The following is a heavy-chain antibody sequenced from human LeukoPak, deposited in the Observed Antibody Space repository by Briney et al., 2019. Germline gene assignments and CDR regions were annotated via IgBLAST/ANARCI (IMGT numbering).Heavy chain of an antibody. D-gene: IGHD5-18*01. CDR3: AKDRDTAMVVPTAGDF. Sequence: PGRSLRLSCAASAFTFSTSVMHWVRQAPGKGLEWVAVISHDGSNKHYADSVKGRFTISRDNSKNTLYMQMNSLRAEDTAVYYCAKDRDTAMVVPTAGDFWGQGTQVTVSS. J-gene: IGHJ4*02. CDR2: ISHDGSNK. V-gene: IGHV3-30*18. CDR1: AFTFSTSV.